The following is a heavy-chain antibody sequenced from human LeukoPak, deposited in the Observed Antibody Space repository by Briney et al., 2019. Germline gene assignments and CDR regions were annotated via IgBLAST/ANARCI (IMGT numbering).Heavy chain of an antibody. Sequence: GASVKVSCKASGYTFTSYGISWVRQAPGQGLEWMARISAYNGNTNYAQKLQGRVTMTTDTSTSTAYMELRSLRSDDTAVYYCARDQTTDYGDEVGLDYWGQGTLVTVSS. D-gene: IGHD4-17*01. CDR3: ARDQTTDYGDEVGLDY. CDR2: ISAYNGNT. CDR1: GYTFTSYG. J-gene: IGHJ4*02. V-gene: IGHV1-18*01.